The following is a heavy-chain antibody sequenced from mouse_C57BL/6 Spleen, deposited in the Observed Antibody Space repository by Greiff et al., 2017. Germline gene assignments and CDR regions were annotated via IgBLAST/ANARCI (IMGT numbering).Heavy chain of an antibody. CDR3: ARERDYYGSSYYCDY. Sequence: QVQLQQPGAELVRPGTSVKLSCKASGYTFTSYWMHWVKQRPGQGLEWIGVIDPSDSYTNYNQKFKGKATLTVDTSSSTAYMQLSSLTSEDSAVYYCARERDYYGSSYYCDYWGPGTTLTVSS. J-gene: IGHJ2*01. V-gene: IGHV1-59*01. CDR2: IDPSDSYT. CDR1: GYTFTSYW. D-gene: IGHD1-1*01.